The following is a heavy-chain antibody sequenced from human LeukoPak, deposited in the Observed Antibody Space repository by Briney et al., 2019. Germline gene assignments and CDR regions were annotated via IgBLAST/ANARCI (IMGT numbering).Heavy chain of an antibody. Sequence: SETLSLTCTVSGGSISRYYRSWIRQPPGKGLEWIGYIYYSGSTNYNPSLKSRVTISVDTSKNQFSPKLSSVTAADTAVYYCARGGIVVVPSGSGWFDPWGQGTLVTVSS. D-gene: IGHD2-2*01. CDR3: ARGGIVVVPSGSGWFDP. CDR2: IYYSGST. V-gene: IGHV4-59*01. CDR1: GGSISRYY. J-gene: IGHJ5*02.